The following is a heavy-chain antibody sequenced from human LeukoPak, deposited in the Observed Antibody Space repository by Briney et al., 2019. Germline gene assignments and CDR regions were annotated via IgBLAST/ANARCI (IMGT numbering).Heavy chain of an antibody. Sequence: PGRSLRLSCAASGFTFSSYGMHWVRQAPGKGLEWVAVIWYDGSNKYYADSVKGRFTISRDNSKNTLYLQMNSLRAEDTAVYYCAKDYFTYSSSAFDYWGQGTLVTVSS. CDR2: IWYDGSNK. V-gene: IGHV3-33*06. J-gene: IGHJ4*02. CDR3: AKDYFTYSSSAFDY. D-gene: IGHD6-6*01. CDR1: GFTFSSYG.